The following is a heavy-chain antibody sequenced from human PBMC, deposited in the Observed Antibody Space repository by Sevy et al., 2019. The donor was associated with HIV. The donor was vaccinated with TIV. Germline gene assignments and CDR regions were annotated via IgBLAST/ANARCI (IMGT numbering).Heavy chain of an antibody. CDR2: ISSSSTYI. D-gene: IGHD3-22*01. V-gene: IGHV3-21*01. CDR3: ASGSLDSTGYPFDY. J-gene: IGHJ4*02. Sequence: GGSLRLSCAASGFTFSIYTMNWVRQAPGKGLEWVSSISSSSTYIYYAYSVRGRFTISRDNAKNSLYLQMHSLRAEDTAVYYCASGSLDSTGYPFDYWGQGTLVTVSS. CDR1: GFTFSIYT.